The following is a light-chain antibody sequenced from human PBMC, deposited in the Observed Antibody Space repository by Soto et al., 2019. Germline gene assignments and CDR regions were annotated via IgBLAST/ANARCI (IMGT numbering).Light chain of an antibody. Sequence: EIVLTQSAGTLSWSPGGRATLSWRASQSVSSGYLAWYQQKPGQAPRLLIYGASTRATGIPDRFSGSGSGTDFTLTISRLEPEDFAVYYCQQYSSSPSITFGQGTRLEIK. J-gene: IGKJ5*01. CDR2: GAS. V-gene: IGKV3-20*01. CDR3: QQYSSSPSIT. CDR1: QSVSSGY.